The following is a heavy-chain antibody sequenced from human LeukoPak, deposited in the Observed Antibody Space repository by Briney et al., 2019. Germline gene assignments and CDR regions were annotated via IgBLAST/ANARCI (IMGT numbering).Heavy chain of an antibody. V-gene: IGHV4-34*01. Sequence: PSETLSLTCAVYGGSFSGYYWSWIRQPPGKGLEWIGEINHSGSTNYNPSLKSRVTISVDTSKNQFSLKLSSVTAADTAVYYCARGPRGVTRYFAYWGQGTLVTVSS. CDR3: ARGPRGVTRYFAY. CDR2: INHSGST. D-gene: IGHD4-4*01. J-gene: IGHJ4*02. CDR1: GGSFSGYY.